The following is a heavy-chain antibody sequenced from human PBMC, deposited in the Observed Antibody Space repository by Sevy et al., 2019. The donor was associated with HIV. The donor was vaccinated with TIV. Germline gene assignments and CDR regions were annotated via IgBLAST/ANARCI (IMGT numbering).Heavy chain of an antibody. CDR3: TRNGGAFDNGFDP. D-gene: IGHD2-8*01. Sequence: GGSLRLSCTASGFTVSRYDMNWVRQAPGKGLEWVSKISSSGSSVYYADSVKGRFTISRDNAKNSLNLQMNSLRAEDTAVYYCTRNGGAFDNGFDPWGQGTLVTVSS. CDR2: ISSSGSSV. CDR1: GFTVSRYD. V-gene: IGHV3-48*03. J-gene: IGHJ5*02.